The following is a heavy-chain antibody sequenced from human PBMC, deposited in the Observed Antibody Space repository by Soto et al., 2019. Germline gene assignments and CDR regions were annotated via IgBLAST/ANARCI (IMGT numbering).Heavy chain of an antibody. CDR2: ISGRGDNT. D-gene: IGHD2-2*01. J-gene: IGHJ6*03. Sequence: EVQLLQSGGGLVQPGGSLRLSCSASGITFSLYAMSWVRQAPGRRREWVSAISGRGDNTYYADSVEGRFTISRDKSKKTLYLQMNSLRAEDTAIYWVVPSTILYMDVWGEGTTVTVSS. CDR1: GITFSLYA. V-gene: IGHV3-23*01. CDR3: VPSTILYMDV.